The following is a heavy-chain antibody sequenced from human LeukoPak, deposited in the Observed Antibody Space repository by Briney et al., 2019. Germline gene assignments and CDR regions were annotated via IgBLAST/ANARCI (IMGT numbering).Heavy chain of an antibody. Sequence: SETLSLTCTVSGYSISSGYYWGWIRQPPGKGLEWIGSIYHSGSTYYNPSLKSRVTISVDTSKNQFSLKLSSVTAADTAVYYCARGALTGTWFDPWGQGTLVTVSS. CDR3: ARGALTGTWFDP. J-gene: IGHJ5*02. D-gene: IGHD3-9*01. CDR1: GYSISSGYY. V-gene: IGHV4-38-2*02. CDR2: IYHSGST.